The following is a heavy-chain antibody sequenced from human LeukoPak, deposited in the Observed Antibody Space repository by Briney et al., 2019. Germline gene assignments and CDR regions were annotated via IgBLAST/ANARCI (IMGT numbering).Heavy chain of an antibody. J-gene: IGHJ4*02. CDR1: GGSFSGYY. D-gene: IGHD6-19*01. Sequence: PSETLSLTCAVYGGSFSGYYWSWIRQPPGKGLEWIGEINHSGSTNYNPSLKSRVTISVDTSKNQFSLKLSSVTAADTAVYYCASRSIAVAGKIDYWGQGTLVTVSS. CDR3: ASRSIAVAGKIDY. V-gene: IGHV4-34*01. CDR2: INHSGST.